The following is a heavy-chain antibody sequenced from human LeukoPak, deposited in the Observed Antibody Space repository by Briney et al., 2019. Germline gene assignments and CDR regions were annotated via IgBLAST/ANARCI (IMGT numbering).Heavy chain of an antibody. D-gene: IGHD6-13*01. J-gene: IGHJ4*02. V-gene: IGHV4-59*12. Sequence: SETLSLTCTVSGGSISSYYWTWIRQPPGKGLEWIGYLYYTGSTNYNPSLKSRVTISVDTSKNQFSLKLSSVTAADTAVYYCARCARPLNSSSWQTDYWGQGTLVTVSS. CDR2: LYYTGST. CDR3: ARCARPLNSSSWQTDY. CDR1: GGSISSYY.